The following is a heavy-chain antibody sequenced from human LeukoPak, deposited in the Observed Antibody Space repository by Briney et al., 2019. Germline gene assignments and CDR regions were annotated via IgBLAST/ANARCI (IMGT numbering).Heavy chain of an antibody. CDR2: IRFGGSND. V-gene: IGHV3-30*02. J-gene: IGHJ3*01. CDR1: GFIFSNYG. D-gene: IGHD1-14*01. CDR3: AKSRAPTADPDAFDV. Sequence: GGSLRLSCEGSGFIFSNYGIHWVRQAPGKGLEWVAFIRFGGSNDYYADSVRGRFTISRDNSKNSLFLQMNSLRAEDTAVYYCAKSRAPTADPDAFDVWGQGTMVTVSS.